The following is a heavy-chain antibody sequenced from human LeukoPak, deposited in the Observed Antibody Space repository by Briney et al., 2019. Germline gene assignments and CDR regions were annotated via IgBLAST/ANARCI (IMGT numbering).Heavy chain of an antibody. J-gene: IGHJ6*02. D-gene: IGHD3-10*01. CDR2: IRYDGSNK. V-gene: IGHV3-30*02. CDR3: PKDLARRITTVRGVITPNVYYYYGMDV. CDR1: GFTFSSYG. Sequence: GGSLRLSCAASGFTFSSYGMHWVRQAPGKGLEWVAFIRYDGSNKYYADSVKGRFTISRDNSKNTLYLQMNSLRAEDTAVYYCPKDLARRITTVRGVITPNVYYYYGMDVWGQGTTVTVSS.